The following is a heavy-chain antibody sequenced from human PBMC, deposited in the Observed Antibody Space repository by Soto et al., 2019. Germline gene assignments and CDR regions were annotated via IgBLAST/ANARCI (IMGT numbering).Heavy chain of an antibody. CDR2: IKSKTDGGTT. CDR1: GFTFSNAW. D-gene: IGHD3-9*01. Sequence: GGSLRLSCAASGFTFSNAWMSWVRQAPGKGLEWVGRIKSKTDGGTTDYAAPVKGRFTISRDDSKNTLYLQMNSLKTEDTAVYYCTTDYDILTGYDRVDYWGQGTLVTVSS. V-gene: IGHV3-15*01. CDR3: TTDYDILTGYDRVDY. J-gene: IGHJ4*02.